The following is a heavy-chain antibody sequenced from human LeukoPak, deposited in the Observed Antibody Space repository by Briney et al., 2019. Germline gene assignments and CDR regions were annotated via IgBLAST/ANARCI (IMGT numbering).Heavy chain of an antibody. V-gene: IGHV1-3*01. D-gene: IGHD3-22*01. CDR1: GYTFTSYA. CDR3: ARERNYYDSSGYYGPLDAFDI. Sequence: ASVKVSCTTSGYTFTSYAMHWVRQAPGQRLEWMGWINAGNGDTKYSQKFQGRVTMTRDMSTSTVYMELSSLRSEDTAVYYCARERNYYDSSGYYGPLDAFDIWGQGTMVTVSS. J-gene: IGHJ3*02. CDR2: INAGNGDT.